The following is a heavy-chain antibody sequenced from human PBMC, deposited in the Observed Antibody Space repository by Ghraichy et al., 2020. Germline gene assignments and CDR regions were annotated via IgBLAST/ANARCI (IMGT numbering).Heavy chain of an antibody. D-gene: IGHD2-2*01. Sequence: ASVKVSCKASGYTFTGYYMHWVRQAPGQGLEWMGWINPNSGGTNYAQKFQGWVTMTRDTSISTAYMELSRLRSDDTAVYYCARSGFCSSTSCYARAFWFDPWGQGTLVTVSS. CDR1: GYTFTGYY. J-gene: IGHJ5*02. V-gene: IGHV1-2*04. CDR2: INPNSGGT. CDR3: ARSGFCSSTSCYARAFWFDP.